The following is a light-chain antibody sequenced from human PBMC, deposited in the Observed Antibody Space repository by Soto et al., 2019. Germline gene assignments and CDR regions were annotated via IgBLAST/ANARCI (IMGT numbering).Light chain of an antibody. V-gene: IGLV2-14*01. CDR1: SSDVGGYNY. J-gene: IGLJ2*01. CDR3: SSYTSSSTLV. CDR2: DVS. Sequence: QSVLTQPASVSGSPGQSITISCTGTSSDVGGYNYVSWYQQHPGKAPKLMIYDVSNRPSGVSNRFSGSKSGNTASLTISGLQAEDEAYYYCSSYTSSSTLVFGGPTKLTVL.